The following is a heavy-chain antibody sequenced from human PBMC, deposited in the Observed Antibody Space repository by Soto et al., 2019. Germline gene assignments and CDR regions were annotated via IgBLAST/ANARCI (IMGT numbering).Heavy chain of an antibody. CDR1: GYIFINYY. Sequence: QVHLVQSGAEVKKPGASVKVSCKASGYIFINYYIHWVRQAPGQGLEWIGIINPNGGSTNYAQKFRGRVTMARDTATSTVYIDPSSPRSDDTAVDFWSRDLAAADYWGQGTLVTVSS. V-gene: IGHV1-46*01. J-gene: IGHJ4*02. CDR2: INPNGGST. CDR3: SRDLAAADY. D-gene: IGHD6-13*01.